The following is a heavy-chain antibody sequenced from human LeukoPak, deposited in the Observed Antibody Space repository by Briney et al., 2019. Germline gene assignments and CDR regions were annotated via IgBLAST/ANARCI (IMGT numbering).Heavy chain of an antibody. Sequence: GGSMRLSCAASGLIFSSYSMNWVRQAPGKGLEWVSSISSSSTYIYYADSVKGRFTISRDNSRNTLYLHMNSLSAEDTAIYYCAKLTRQHCGKDCPYPFDYCGQGTLVTVSS. V-gene: IGHV3-21*04. CDR2: ISSSSTYI. CDR1: GLIFSSYS. D-gene: IGHD2-21*01. CDR3: AKLTRQHCGKDCPYPFDY. J-gene: IGHJ4*01.